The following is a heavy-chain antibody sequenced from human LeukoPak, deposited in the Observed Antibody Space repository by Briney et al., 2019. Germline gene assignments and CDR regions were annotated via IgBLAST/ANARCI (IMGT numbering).Heavy chain of an antibody. J-gene: IGHJ4*02. D-gene: IGHD2-21*01. CDR2: INPNSGGT. V-gene: IGHV1-2*02. CDR3: ARPSQFRYYFDY. Sequence: APVKVSCKASGYTFTGYYMHWVRQAPGQGLEWMGWINPNSGGTNYAQKFQGRVTMTRDTSISTAYMELSRLRSDDTAVYYCARPSQFRYYFDYWGQGTLVTVSS. CDR1: GYTFTGYY.